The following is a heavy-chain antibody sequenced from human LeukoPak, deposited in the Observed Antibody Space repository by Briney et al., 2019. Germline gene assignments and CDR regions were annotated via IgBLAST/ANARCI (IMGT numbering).Heavy chain of an antibody. D-gene: IGHD2-2*01. CDR3: ATEYCSSSTCRFEY. V-gene: IGHV4-38-2*02. J-gene: IGHJ4*02. CDR2: IYHSGST. Sequence: PSETLSLTCTVSGYSISSGYYWGWIRQPPGKGLEWIGSIYHSGSTYYNPSLKSRVTISVDTSKNQFSLKLTSVTAAGTAVYYCATEYCSSSTCRFEYWGQGTLVTVSS. CDR1: GYSISSGYY.